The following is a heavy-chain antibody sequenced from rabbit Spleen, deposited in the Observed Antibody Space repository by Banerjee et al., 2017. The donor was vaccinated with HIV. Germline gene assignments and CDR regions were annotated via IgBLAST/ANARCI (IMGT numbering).Heavy chain of an antibody. J-gene: IGHJ4*01. CDR3: ATDPPGINGFVFDL. CDR2: IAGGSSSIT. Sequence: QEQLEESGGDLVKPEGSLTLTCTASGFSFSSSYWICWVRQAPGKGLEWIACIAGGSSSITYYANWAKGRFTISKTSSTTVTLQMTSLTAADTATYFCATDPPGINGFVFDLWGPGTLVTVS. V-gene: IGHV1S45*01. CDR1: GFSFSSSYW. D-gene: IGHD1-1*01.